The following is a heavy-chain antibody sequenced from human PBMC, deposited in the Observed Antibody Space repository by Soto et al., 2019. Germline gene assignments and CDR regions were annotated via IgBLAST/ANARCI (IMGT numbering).Heavy chain of an antibody. V-gene: IGHV1-69*13. CDR2: IIPIFGTA. J-gene: IGHJ4*02. Sequence: SVKVSCKASVGTFSSYAISWVRQAPGQGLEWMGGIIPIFGTANYAQKFQGRVTITADESTSTAYMELSSLRSEDTAVYYCARNTSPYSSGWYLGDYWGQGTLVTVSS. CDR3: ARNTSPYSSGWYLGDY. D-gene: IGHD6-19*01. CDR1: VGTFSSYA.